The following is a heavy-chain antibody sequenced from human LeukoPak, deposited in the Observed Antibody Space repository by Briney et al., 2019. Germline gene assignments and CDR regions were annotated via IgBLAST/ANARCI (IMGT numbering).Heavy chain of an antibody. Sequence: SETLSLTCAVYGGSFGGYYWSWIRQPPGKGLEWIGEINHSGSTNYNPSLKSRVTISVDTSKNQFSLKLSSVTAADTAVYYCARVRGSYYALYYFDYWGQGTLVTVSS. CDR2: INHSGST. CDR1: GGSFGGYY. J-gene: IGHJ4*02. V-gene: IGHV4-34*01. CDR3: ARVRGSYYALYYFDY. D-gene: IGHD1-26*01.